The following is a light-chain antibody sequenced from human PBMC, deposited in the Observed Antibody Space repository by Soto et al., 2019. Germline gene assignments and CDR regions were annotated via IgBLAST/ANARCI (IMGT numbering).Light chain of an antibody. CDR1: QSVSSN. Sequence: EIVMTQSPATLSVSPGERATLSCRAGQSVSSNVAWYQQKPGQAPRLLIYGASTRATGIPARFSGSGSGTEFTLTISSLQSEDCAVYYCQQFNDWPPSYTFGQGTKLEIK. CDR2: GAS. CDR3: QQFNDWPPSYT. J-gene: IGKJ2*01. V-gene: IGKV3-15*01.